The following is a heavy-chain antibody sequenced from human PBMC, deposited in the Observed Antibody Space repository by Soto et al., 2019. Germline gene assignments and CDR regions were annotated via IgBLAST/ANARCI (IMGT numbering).Heavy chain of an antibody. V-gene: IGHV1-46*01. J-gene: IGHJ4*02. Sequence: GASVKVSCKASGCTFSSYAISWVRQAPGQGLEWMGIINPSGGSTSYAQKFQGRVTMTRDTSTSTVYMELSSLRSEDTAVYYCASTAYSSSWYTFDYWGQGTLVTVSS. CDR2: INPSGGST. D-gene: IGHD6-13*01. CDR3: ASTAYSSSWYTFDY. CDR1: GCTFSSYA.